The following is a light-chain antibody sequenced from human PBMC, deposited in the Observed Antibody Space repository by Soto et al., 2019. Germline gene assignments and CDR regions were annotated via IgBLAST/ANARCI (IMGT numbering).Light chain of an antibody. CDR3: AAWDDSLRGLE. Sequence: QSVLTQHHSASGTPGQMVTISCSGSSCNIGSNTVNWYQQLTGMAPKLLIYNNSQRPLGVPDRFSGSKSGTSASLAISGLQSEDEADYYCAAWDDSLRGLEFGGGTKLTVL. CDR1: SCNIGSNT. J-gene: IGLJ2*01. V-gene: IGLV1-44*01. CDR2: NNS.